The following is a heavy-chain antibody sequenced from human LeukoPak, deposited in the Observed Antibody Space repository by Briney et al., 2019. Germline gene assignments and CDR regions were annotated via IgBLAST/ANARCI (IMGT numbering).Heavy chain of an antibody. CDR3: ARVGHYYDSSGYYQFDY. CDR1: GFTFSSYW. J-gene: IGHJ4*02. V-gene: IGHV3-7*01. CDR2: IKQDGSEK. D-gene: IGHD3-22*01. Sequence: PGGSLRLSCAASGFTFSSYWMSWVRQAPGKGLEWVANIKQDGSEKYYVDSVKGRFTISRDNANNSLYLQRNSLRAEDTAVYYCARVGHYYDSSGYYQFDYWGQGTLVTVSS.